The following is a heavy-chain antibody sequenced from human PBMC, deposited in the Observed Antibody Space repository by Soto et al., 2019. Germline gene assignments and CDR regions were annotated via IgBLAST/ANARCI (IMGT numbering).Heavy chain of an antibody. CDR2: IYSSGTT. CDR1: RGTTIAYY. CDR3: ARPDPYNTRWHLDQ. Sequence: QVQLQESGPGLLKPSATLSLTCTVSRGTTIAYYWSWIRPPPGKELEWIGNIYSSGTTSCNPSLKSRVTILRNTSNNQFSLELTSVNAADTAVYYCARPDPYNTRWHLDQWGQGTLVTVYS. J-gene: IGHJ4*02. D-gene: IGHD6-19*01. V-gene: IGHV4-4*09.